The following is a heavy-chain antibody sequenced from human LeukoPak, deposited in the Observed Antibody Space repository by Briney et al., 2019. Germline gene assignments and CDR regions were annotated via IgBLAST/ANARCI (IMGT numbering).Heavy chain of an antibody. CDR1: RFSFTTYA. J-gene: IGHJ4*02. V-gene: IGHV3-23*01. Sequence: PGGSLRLSCAASRFSFTTYAISWVRQAPGKELEWVSTISNGGDSTYYADSVKGRFTISRDNSKNTLSLQMNGLRAEDTAVYYCAKSHSVTYRGYFDSWGQGILVTVSS. D-gene: IGHD4-23*01. CDR3: AKSHSVTYRGYFDS. CDR2: ISNGGDST.